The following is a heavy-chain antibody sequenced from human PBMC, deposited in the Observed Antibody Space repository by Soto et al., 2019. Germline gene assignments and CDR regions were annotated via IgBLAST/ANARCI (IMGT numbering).Heavy chain of an antibody. CDR1: GGSFSSGSYC. CDR3: AVAMTTVTTYDY. V-gene: IGHV4-31*03. J-gene: IGHJ4*02. D-gene: IGHD4-17*01. Sequence: SETLSLTCTVSGGSFSSGSYCWSWIRQHPGKGLEWIGYIYYSGSTYYNPSLKSRVTMSADTSKNQFSLKLSSVTAADTAVYYCAVAMTTVTTYDYWAQGTLVTVSS. CDR2: IYYSGST.